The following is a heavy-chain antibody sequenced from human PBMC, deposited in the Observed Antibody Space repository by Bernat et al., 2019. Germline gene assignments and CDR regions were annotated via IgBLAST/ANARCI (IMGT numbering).Heavy chain of an antibody. CDR1: GFTFSSYG. CDR3: ARLGSGWSHDY. Sequence: QVQLVESGGGVVQPGRSLRLSCAASGFTFSSYGMHWVRQAPGKGLEWVAVIWYDGSNKYYAESLKGRFTISRDNSKNSLHLQMDSLRAEDTAVYYCARLGSGWSHDYWGQGTLVTVSS. D-gene: IGHD6-19*01. J-gene: IGHJ4*02. V-gene: IGHV3-33*01. CDR2: IWYDGSNK.